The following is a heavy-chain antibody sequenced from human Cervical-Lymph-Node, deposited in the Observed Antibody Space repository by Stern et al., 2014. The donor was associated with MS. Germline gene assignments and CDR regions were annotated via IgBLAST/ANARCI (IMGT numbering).Heavy chain of an antibody. CDR2: ISYDESNK. V-gene: IGHV3-30-3*01. J-gene: IGHJ4*02. Sequence: QVQLVESGGGVVQPGRSLRLSCVASGVTFSNFAMHWVRQAPGKGLEWVAVISYDESNKYYADSVKGRFTISRDNSKNTLYLQMNSLRVEDTAVYYCARDFSDYGAVDCWGQGTLVTVSS. CDR1: GVTFSNFA. CDR3: ARDFSDYGAVDC. D-gene: IGHD4-17*01.